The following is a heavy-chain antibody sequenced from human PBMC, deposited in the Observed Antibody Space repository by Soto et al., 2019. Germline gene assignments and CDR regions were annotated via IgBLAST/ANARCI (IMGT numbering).Heavy chain of an antibody. CDR2: IIPIFGTA. J-gene: IGHJ4*02. D-gene: IGHD1-26*01. CDR3: ASSSGNNYGVGTNYYFDY. V-gene: IGHV1-69*06. CDR1: GGTFSTYS. Sequence: QVQLVQSGAEVKKPGSSVKVSCKTSGGTFSTYSIVWVRQAPGEGLEWMGGIIPIFGTANYAQKFQDRVTNTADKSTNTGFIELSSLKSEDTAMYYCASSSGNNYGVGTNYYFDYWGQGTLVTVSS.